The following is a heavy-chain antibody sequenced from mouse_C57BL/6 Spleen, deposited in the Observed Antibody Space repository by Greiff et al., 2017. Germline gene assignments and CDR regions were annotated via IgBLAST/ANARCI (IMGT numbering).Heavy chain of an antibody. CDR2: IDPSDSYT. V-gene: IGHV1-59*01. Sequence: QVQLQQSGAELVRPGTSVQLSCKASGYTFTSYWMHWVKQRPGQGLEWIGVIDPSDSYTNYNQKFKGKATLTVDTSSSTAYMQLSSLTSEDSAVYYCARGYGSRGRYFDVWGTGTTVTVSS. CDR3: ARGYGSRGRYFDV. D-gene: IGHD1-1*01. CDR1: GYTFTSYW. J-gene: IGHJ1*03.